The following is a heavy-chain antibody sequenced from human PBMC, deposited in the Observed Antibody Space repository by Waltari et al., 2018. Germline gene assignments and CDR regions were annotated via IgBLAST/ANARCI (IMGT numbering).Heavy chain of an antibody. CDR3: GRSYYGSYFLDY. CDR2: IHYGGST. D-gene: IGHD1-26*01. J-gene: IGHJ4*02. Sequence: QVQLQESGPGLVQPSQTLSLFCTVSGGSIRRRAYYWNWIRQHPGKGLEWIGYIHYGGSTYYNPSLRSRVNVSVDTSKNNFSLNLTSVTAADTAVYYCGRSYYGSYFLDYWGQGTVVTVSS. CDR1: GGSIRRRAYY. V-gene: IGHV4-31*03.